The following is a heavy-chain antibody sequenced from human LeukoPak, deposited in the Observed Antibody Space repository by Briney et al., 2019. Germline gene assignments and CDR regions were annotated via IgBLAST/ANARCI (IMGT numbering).Heavy chain of an antibody. Sequence: SETLSLTCTVSGGSISSGGYYWSWIRQHPGKGLEWIGYIYYSGSTYYNPSLKSRVTISVDTSKNQFSLKLSSVTAADTAVYYCARAYPLATRFGEPYDWFDPWGQGTLVTVSS. CDR2: IYYSGST. CDR1: GGSISSGGYY. V-gene: IGHV4-31*03. CDR3: ARAYPLATRFGEPYDWFDP. J-gene: IGHJ5*02. D-gene: IGHD3-10*01.